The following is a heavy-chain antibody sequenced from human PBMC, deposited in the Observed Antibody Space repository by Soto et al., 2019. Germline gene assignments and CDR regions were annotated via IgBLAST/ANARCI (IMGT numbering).Heavy chain of an antibody. CDR1: GFTVSSKY. CDR3: AREAPMDV. V-gene: IGHV3-53*01. CDR2: IWSAGLI. Sequence: PGGSLRVSCAASGFTVSSKYMSWVRQAPGKGLEWISVIWSAGLIYYADSVRGRFTISRDISKNILYLEMTSLRADDTAVYYCAREAPMDVWGQGTTVTVSS. J-gene: IGHJ6*02.